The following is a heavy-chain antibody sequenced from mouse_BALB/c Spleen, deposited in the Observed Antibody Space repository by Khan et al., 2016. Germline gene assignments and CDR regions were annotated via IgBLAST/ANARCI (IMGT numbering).Heavy chain of an antibody. CDR1: GYTFTDYW. V-gene: IGHV1-7*01. CDR3: ASWSYYYGSSYGWFAY. Sequence: VQLQESGAELAKPGASVKMSCKASGYTFTDYWMHWVKQRPGQGLEWIGYINPNTGYTEYNQKFKDKATLTADKSSSTAYMQLSSLTSEDSAVXYCASWSYYYGSSYGWFAYWGQGTLVTVSA. CDR2: INPNTGYT. D-gene: IGHD1-1*01. J-gene: IGHJ3*01.